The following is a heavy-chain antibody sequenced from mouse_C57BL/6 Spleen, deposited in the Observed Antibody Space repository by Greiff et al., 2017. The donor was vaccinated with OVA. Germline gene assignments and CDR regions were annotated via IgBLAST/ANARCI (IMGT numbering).Heavy chain of an antibody. Sequence: DVMLVESGGGLVKPGGSLKLSCAASGFTFSDYGMHWVRQAPEKGLEWVAYISSGSSTIYYADTVKGRFTISRDNAKNTLFLQMTSLRSEDTAMYYCARTRGKDWYFDVWGTGTTVTVSS. CDR2: ISSGSSTI. J-gene: IGHJ1*03. CDR3: ARTRGKDWYFDV. D-gene: IGHD1-1*02. V-gene: IGHV5-17*01. CDR1: GFTFSDYG.